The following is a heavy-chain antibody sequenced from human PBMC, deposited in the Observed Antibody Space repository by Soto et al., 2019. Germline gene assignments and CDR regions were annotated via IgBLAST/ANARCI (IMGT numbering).Heavy chain of an antibody. CDR1: GFTFSNAW. CDR2: IKSKTDGGTT. J-gene: IGHJ3*02. CDR3: TTDFYECYMGRNVLLWFGDREPAFDI. D-gene: IGHD3-10*01. Sequence: GGSLRLSCAASGFTFSNAWMSWVRQAPGKGLEWVGRIKSKTDGGTTDYAAPVKGRFTISRDDSKNTLYLQMNSLKTEDTAVYYCTTDFYECYMGRNVLLWFGDREPAFDIWGQGTMVTVSS. V-gene: IGHV3-15*01.